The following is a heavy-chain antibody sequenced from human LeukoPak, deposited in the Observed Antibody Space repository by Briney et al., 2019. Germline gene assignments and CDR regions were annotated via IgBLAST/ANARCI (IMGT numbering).Heavy chain of an antibody. V-gene: IGHV3-49*04. Sequence: PGGSLRLSCTASGFTFGDYAMSWVRQAPGKGLKWVGFIRSKAYGGTTEYAASVKGRFTISRDDSKSIAYLQMNSLKTEDTAVYYCTRESPYDYVWGSYRPFDYWGQGTLVTVSS. CDR1: GFTFGDYA. J-gene: IGHJ4*02. CDR3: TRESPYDYVWGSYRPFDY. CDR2: IRSKAYGGTT. D-gene: IGHD3-16*02.